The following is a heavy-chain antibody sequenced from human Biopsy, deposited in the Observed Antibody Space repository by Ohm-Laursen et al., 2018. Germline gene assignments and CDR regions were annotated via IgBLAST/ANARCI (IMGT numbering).Heavy chain of an antibody. CDR1: GFNFADFA. V-gene: IGHV3-9*01. CDR2: ISWNSGRI. Sequence: SLRLSCSASGFNFADFAMHWVRQTPGKGLEWVSGISWNSGRIAYADSVKGRFTISRDNAKNSLYLQMNGLRGEDTAVYYCAKCMTGGSNYYFHHCGQGTLVTVSS. CDR3: AKCMTGGSNYYFHH. J-gene: IGHJ4*02. D-gene: IGHD2-8*01.